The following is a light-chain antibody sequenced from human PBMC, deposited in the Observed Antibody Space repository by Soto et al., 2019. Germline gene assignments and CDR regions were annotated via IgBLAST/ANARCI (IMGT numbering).Light chain of an antibody. CDR1: GSNIGAGYD. V-gene: IGLV1-40*01. CDR2: GNS. J-gene: IGLJ1*01. CDR3: QSYDSSLSGFYV. Sequence: QYVLTQPPSVSGAPGQRVTVSCTGSGSNIGAGYDVHWYQQLPGTAPKLLIYGNSNRPSGVPDRFSGSKSGTSASLAITGLQAEDEADYYCQSYDSSLSGFYVFGTGTKLTVL.